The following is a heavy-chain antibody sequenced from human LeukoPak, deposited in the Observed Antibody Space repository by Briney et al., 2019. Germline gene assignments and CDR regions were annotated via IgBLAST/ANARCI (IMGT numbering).Heavy chain of an antibody. D-gene: IGHD3-10*01. CDR2: IWYDGGNK. J-gene: IGHJ4*02. CDR3: ARSMVRGVIISGFDY. Sequence: GGSLRLSCAASGFTFSSYGMHWVRQAPGKGLEWVAVIWYDGGNKYYADSVKGRFTISRDNSKNTLYLQMNSLRVEDTAVYYCARSMVRGVIISGFDYWGQGTLVTVSS. V-gene: IGHV3-33*01. CDR1: GFTFSSYG.